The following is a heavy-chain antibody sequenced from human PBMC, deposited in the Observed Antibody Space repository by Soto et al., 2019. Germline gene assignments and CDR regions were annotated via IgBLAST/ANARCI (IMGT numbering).Heavy chain of an antibody. CDR2: ITNSGGST. CDR1: GFTFSSYV. CDR3: AKERYYGSGRDYYYYYMDV. J-gene: IGHJ6*03. D-gene: IGHD3-10*01. V-gene: IGHV3-23*01. Sequence: GGSLRLSCAASGFTFSSYVMSWVRQAPGRGLEWVSAITNSGGSTDYTDSVKGRFTISRDNSKNTMYLQMNSLRPEDTAVYYCAKERYYGSGRDYYYYYMDVWGKGTTVTVSS.